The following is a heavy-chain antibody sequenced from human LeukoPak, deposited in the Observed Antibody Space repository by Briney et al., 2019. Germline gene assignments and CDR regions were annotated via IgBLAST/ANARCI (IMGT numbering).Heavy chain of an antibody. J-gene: IGHJ4*02. Sequence: PSGTLSLTCAVSGGSISNTDHWNWVRQPPGTGLEWIGEMYHDGYTNYNPSLKSRVTISVDTSKNQFSLKLSSVTAADTAVYYCAREVVPAAPFDYWGQGTLVTVSS. CDR1: GGSISNTDH. CDR2: MYHDGYT. CDR3: AREVVPAAPFDY. D-gene: IGHD2-2*01. V-gene: IGHV4-4*02.